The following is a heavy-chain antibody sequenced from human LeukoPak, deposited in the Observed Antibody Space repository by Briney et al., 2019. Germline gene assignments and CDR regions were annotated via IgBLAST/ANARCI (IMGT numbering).Heavy chain of an antibody. CDR3: ARRLTTERFFDY. CDR1: GFTFSDYY. Sequence: SGGSLRLSCAASGFTFSDYYMSWIRQAPGKGLEWVSYISSSSSYTNYADSVKGRFNISRDNAKNSLYLQMNSLRAEDTAVYYCARRLTTERFFDYWGQGTLVTVSS. V-gene: IGHV3-11*06. CDR2: ISSSSSYT. D-gene: IGHD4-11*01. J-gene: IGHJ4*02.